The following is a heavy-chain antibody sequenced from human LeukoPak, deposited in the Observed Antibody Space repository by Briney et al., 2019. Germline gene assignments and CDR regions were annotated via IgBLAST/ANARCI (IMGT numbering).Heavy chain of an antibody. J-gene: IGHJ4*02. V-gene: IGHV3-23*01. D-gene: IGHD6-19*01. CDR1: GFTFRNYA. Sequence: GGSLRLSCAASGFTFRNYAMSWVRQAPGKGLEWVSAISARGDNTYYADSVKGRFTISRDNAKNSLYLQMNSLRAEDTAVYYCARDSPGIAVAGRFDYWGQGTLVTVSS. CDR3: ARDSPGIAVAGRFDY. CDR2: ISARGDNT.